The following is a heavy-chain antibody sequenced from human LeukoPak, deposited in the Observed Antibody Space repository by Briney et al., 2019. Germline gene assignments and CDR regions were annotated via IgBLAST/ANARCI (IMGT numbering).Heavy chain of an antibody. J-gene: IGHJ5*02. CDR2: IKHDGSEK. V-gene: IGHV3-7*03. CDR1: GFIFTNYF. D-gene: IGHD3-3*01. CDR3: ATDDFWSGYYT. Sequence: GGSLRLSCAASGFIFTNYFMSWVRQAPGKGLEWAASIKHDGSEKYYVDSVRGRFTISRDNSENTLYLQMNSLRAEDTAVYYCATDDFWSGYYTWGQGTLVTVSS.